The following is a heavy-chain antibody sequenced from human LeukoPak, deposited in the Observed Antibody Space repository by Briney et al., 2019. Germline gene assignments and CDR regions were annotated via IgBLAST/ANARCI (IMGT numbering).Heavy chain of an antibody. D-gene: IGHD3-3*01. CDR1: GFTFSTYD. V-gene: IGHV3-21*01. J-gene: IGHJ4*02. CDR3: ARDYIPYDPLDY. Sequence: PGGSLRLSCAASGFTFSTYDMNWVRQAPGKGLEWVSSISSRSSSIYYADSVKGRFTISRDNAKNSLYLQMNSLRAEDTAVYWCARDYIPYDPLDYWGQGTLVTVSS. CDR2: ISSRSSSI.